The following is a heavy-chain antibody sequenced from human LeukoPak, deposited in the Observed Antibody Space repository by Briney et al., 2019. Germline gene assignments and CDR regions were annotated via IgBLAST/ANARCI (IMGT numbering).Heavy chain of an antibody. Sequence: GESLKISCKASGYRFTSDWIAWVRQMPGKGLEWMGIIYPGNSDTRYSPSFQGQVTISADKSISTAYLQWSSLKASDTAIYYCARHPFDWGQGTLVTVSS. CDR3: ARHPFD. CDR2: IYPGNSDT. CDR1: GYRFTSDW. J-gene: IGHJ4*02. V-gene: IGHV5-51*01.